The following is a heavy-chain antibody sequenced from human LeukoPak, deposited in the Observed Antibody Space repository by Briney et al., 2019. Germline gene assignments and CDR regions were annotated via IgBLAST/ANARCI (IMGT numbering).Heavy chain of an antibody. CDR2: IYYSGST. Sequence: SETLSLTCTVSGGSISSYYWSWIRQPPGKGLEWIGYIYYSGSTNYSPSLKSRVTISVDTSKNQFSLKLSSVTAADTAVYYCARVIMVTRWFDPWGQGTLVTVSS. J-gene: IGHJ5*02. CDR3: ARVIMVTRWFDP. D-gene: IGHD3-16*01. V-gene: IGHV4-59*01. CDR1: GGSISSYY.